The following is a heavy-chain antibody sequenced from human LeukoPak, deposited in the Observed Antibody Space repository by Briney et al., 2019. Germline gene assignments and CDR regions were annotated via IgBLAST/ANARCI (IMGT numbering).Heavy chain of an antibody. V-gene: IGHV3-30*03. Sequence: GGSLRLSCAASGFTFSSHGMHWVRQAPGKGLEWVAVISYDGSNKYYADSVKGRFTISRDNSKNTLYLQMNSLRAEDTAVYYCARDRRDGYNSPLDYWGQGTLVTVSS. J-gene: IGHJ4*02. CDR3: ARDRRDGYNSPLDY. CDR2: ISYDGSNK. CDR1: GFTFSSHG. D-gene: IGHD5-24*01.